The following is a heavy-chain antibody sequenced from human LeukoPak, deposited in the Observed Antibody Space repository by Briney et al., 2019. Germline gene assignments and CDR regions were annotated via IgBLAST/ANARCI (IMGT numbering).Heavy chain of an antibody. J-gene: IGHJ3*02. Sequence: GSSVKVSCKASGGTFSSYAISWVRQAPGQGLEWMGRIIPIFGIANYAQKFQGRVTITADKSTSTAYMQLSGLRSEDTAVYYCARDFPSRYSRSYAFDIWGQGTMVTVSS. CDR2: IIPIFGIA. CDR3: ARDFPSRYSRSYAFDI. V-gene: IGHV1-69*04. D-gene: IGHD2-15*01. CDR1: GGTFSSYA.